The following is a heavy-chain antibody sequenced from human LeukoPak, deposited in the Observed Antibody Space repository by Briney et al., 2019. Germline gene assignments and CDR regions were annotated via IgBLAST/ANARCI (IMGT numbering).Heavy chain of an antibody. V-gene: IGHV4-34*01. J-gene: IGHJ5*02. CDR1: GESFSGYY. Sequence: MSSETLSLTCAVYGESFSGYYWSWIRQPPGKGLEWIGEINHSGSTNYNPSLKSRVTISVDTSKNQFSLKLSSVTAADTAVYYCAREIMIVVVITVNWFDPWGQGTLVTVSS. CDR2: INHSGST. CDR3: AREIMIVVVITVNWFDP. D-gene: IGHD3-22*01.